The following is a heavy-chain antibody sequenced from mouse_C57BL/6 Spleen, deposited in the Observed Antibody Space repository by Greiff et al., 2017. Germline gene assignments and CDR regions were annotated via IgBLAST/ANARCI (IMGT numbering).Heavy chain of an antibody. CDR3: ALLPHYYAMDY. Sequence: EVQLKESGPGLVKPSQSLSLTCSVTGYSITSGYYWNWIRQFPGNKLEWMGYISYDGSNNYNPSLKNRISITRDTSKNQFFLKLNSVTTEDTATYYCALLPHYYAMDYWGQGTSVTVSS. V-gene: IGHV3-6*01. CDR1: GYSITSGYY. J-gene: IGHJ4*01. CDR2: ISYDGSN.